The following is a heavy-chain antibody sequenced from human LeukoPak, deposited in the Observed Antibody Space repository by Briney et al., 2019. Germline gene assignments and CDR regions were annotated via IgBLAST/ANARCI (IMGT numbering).Heavy chain of an antibody. CDR1: GGSISSYY. CDR2: IYSSGST. CDR3: ARDHGDNWKYSIWAYLDP. J-gene: IGHJ5*02. D-gene: IGHD1-20*01. Sequence: TSETLSLTCTVSGGSISSYYWSWIRQPAGKGLEWIGRIYSSGSTNYHPSLKSRVTMSVDTSKNQFSLKLSYVTAADTAVYYCARDHGDNWKYSIWAYLDPWGQGTPVTVSS. V-gene: IGHV4-4*07.